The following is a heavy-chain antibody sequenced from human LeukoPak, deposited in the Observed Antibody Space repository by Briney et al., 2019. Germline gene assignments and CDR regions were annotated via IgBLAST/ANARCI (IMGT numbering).Heavy chain of an antibody. V-gene: IGHV3-23*01. J-gene: IGHJ4*02. CDR3: AGGRGTSRYYFAY. CDR2: VSGSGGNT. CDR1: GFTFGSYA. Sequence: GGSLRLSCAASGFTFGSYAMSWVRQAPGKGLEWVSAVSGSGGNTYYADSVKGRFTISRDNSKNTLYLQMNSLGAEDTAVYYCAGGRGTSRYYFAYWGQGTLVTVPS.